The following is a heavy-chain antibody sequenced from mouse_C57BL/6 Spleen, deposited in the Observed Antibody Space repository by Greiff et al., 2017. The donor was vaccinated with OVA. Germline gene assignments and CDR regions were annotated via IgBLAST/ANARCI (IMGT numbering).Heavy chain of an antibody. CDR2: INPYNGDT. J-gene: IGHJ1*03. Sequence: EVQLQQSGPELVKPGDSVKISCKASGYSFTGYFMNWVMQSHGKSLEWIGRINPYNGDTFYNQKFKGKATLTVDKSSSTAHMELRSLTSEDSAVYYCARNDYDEGWYFDVWGTGTTVTVSS. D-gene: IGHD2-4*01. CDR3: ARNDYDEGWYFDV. V-gene: IGHV1-20*01. CDR1: GYSFTGYF.